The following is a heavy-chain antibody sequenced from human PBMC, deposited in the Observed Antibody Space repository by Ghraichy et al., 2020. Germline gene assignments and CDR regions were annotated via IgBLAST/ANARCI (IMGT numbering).Heavy chain of an antibody. CDR2: MSYDGSNK. CDR1: GFTFSTYL. D-gene: IGHD4-17*01. V-gene: IGHV3-30-3*01. Sequence: GGSLRLSCEASGFTFSTYLMHWVRQAPGKGLEWVAVMSYDGSNKFYADSVKGRFTISRDNSKNTLFLQMSSLRAEDSAVYYCARGGIRFSPEIDVWGQGTTVTVSS. J-gene: IGHJ6*02. CDR3: ARGGIRFSPEIDV.